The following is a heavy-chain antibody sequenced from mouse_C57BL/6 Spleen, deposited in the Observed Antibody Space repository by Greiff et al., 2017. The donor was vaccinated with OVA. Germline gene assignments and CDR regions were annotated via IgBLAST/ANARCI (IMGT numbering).Heavy chain of an antibody. Sequence: VKLQESGAELVRPGASVTLSCKASGYTFTDYEMHWVKQTPVHGLEWIGAIDPETGGTAYNQKFKGKAILTADKSSSTAYMELRSLTSEDAAVYYCTKYAKDYWGQGTSVTVSS. J-gene: IGHJ4*01. CDR2: IDPETGGT. CDR3: TKYAKDY. CDR1: GYTFTDYE. V-gene: IGHV1-15*01.